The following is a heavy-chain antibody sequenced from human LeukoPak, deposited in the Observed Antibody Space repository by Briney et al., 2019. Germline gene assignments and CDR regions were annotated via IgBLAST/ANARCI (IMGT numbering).Heavy chain of an antibody. CDR1: GFTFSNYW. D-gene: IGHD6-13*01. V-gene: IGHV3-7*01. CDR3: AKEGGLSSNWFWDN. J-gene: IGHJ4*02. Sequence: RPGGSLRLSCATSGFTFSNYWMSWVRQAPGKGLEWVASVKQGGSEKYYMDSVKGRFTISKDNARGTLDLQMNSLTVEDTAVYYCAKEGGLSSNWFWDNWGQGTLVTVSP. CDR2: VKQGGSEK.